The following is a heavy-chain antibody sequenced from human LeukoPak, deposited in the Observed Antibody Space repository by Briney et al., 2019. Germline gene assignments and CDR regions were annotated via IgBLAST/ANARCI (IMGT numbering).Heavy chain of an antibody. V-gene: IGHV3-53*01. CDR2: IYSGGNI. D-gene: IGHD2-15*01. J-gene: IGHJ4*02. CDR1: GFTVSSTY. Sequence: GGSLRLSCAASGFTVSSTYMSWVRQAPGKGLEWVSVIYSGGNIYFIDSVKGRFTISRDTSKNTLYLQMNSLRAEDTAVYYCASRHCSGGGCYFAGADPFDYWGQGTLVTVSS. CDR3: ASRHCSGGGCYFAGADPFDY.